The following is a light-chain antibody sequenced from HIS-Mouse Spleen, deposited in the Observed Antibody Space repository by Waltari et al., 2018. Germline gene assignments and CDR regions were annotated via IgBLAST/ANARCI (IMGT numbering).Light chain of an antibody. J-gene: IGKJ4*01. CDR1: QDISNY. V-gene: IGKV1-33*01. CDR2: DAS. CDR3: QQYDNLLLT. Sequence: DIQMTQSPSSLSASVGDRVTITCQASQDISNYLNWYQQKPGKVPKLLIYDASNLETGVPSRFSGSGSGTDFTFTINSLQPEDIATYYCQQYDNLLLTFGGGTKVEIK.